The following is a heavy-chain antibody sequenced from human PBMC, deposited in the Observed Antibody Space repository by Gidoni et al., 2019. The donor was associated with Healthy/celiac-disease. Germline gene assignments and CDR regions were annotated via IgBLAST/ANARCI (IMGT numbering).Heavy chain of an antibody. J-gene: IGHJ5*02. CDR2: IYYRGST. CDR1: GGSICRCGYY. CDR3: ARARDCSGGSCYSGWFDP. Sequence: QVPLQESGPGLVKPSQTLSLTCPVSGGSICRCGYYWSWIRQPPGKGLEWIGYIYYRGSTYYNPSLKSRVTISVDTSKNQFSLKLSSVTAADTAVYYCARARDCSGGSCYSGWFDPWGQGTLVTVSS. V-gene: IGHV4-31*03. D-gene: IGHD2-15*01.